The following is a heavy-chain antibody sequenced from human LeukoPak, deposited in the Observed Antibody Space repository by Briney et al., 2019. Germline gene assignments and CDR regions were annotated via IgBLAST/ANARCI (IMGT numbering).Heavy chain of an antibody. CDR1: GFTFDDYA. CDR2: ISWNSGSI. D-gene: IGHD1-26*01. J-gene: IGHJ6*02. CDR3: EKDLRAFHSLKIYYYYGMDV. V-gene: IGHV3-9*01. Sequence: GRSLRLSCAASGFTFDDYAMHWVRQAPGKGLEWVSGISWNSGSIGYAESVKGRFTISRDNAKNSMYLQMNSLRAEDTALYYCEKDLRAFHSLKIYYYYGMDVWGQGTTVTVSS.